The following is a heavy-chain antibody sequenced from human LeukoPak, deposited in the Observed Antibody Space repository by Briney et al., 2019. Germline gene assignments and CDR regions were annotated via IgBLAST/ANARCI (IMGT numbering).Heavy chain of an antibody. CDR3: ARESAPVYYDSRLNWFDP. V-gene: IGHV1-2*06. Sequence: GASVKVSCKASGYTFTSYGISWVRQAPGQGLEWMGRINPNSGGTNYAQKFQGGVTMTRDTSISTAYMELSRLRSDDTAVYYCARESAPVYYDSRLNWFDPWGQGTLVTVSS. CDR2: INPNSGGT. J-gene: IGHJ5*02. D-gene: IGHD3-22*01. CDR1: GYTFTSYG.